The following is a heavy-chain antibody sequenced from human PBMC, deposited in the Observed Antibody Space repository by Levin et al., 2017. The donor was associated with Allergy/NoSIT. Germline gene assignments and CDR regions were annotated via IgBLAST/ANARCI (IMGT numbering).Heavy chain of an antibody. D-gene: IGHD5-24*01. V-gene: IGHV3-9*01. CDR2: TSWNSDSR. CDR1: GFNFDEYA. CDR3: VKDFGRRDGYNGFDS. Sequence: GGSLRLSCAASGFNFDEYAMHGVRQVPGQGLEWVSGTSWNSDSRRYADSVKGRFTISRDNAKNSLYLQMTSLTPEDTALYYCVKDFGRRDGYNGFDSWGPGTLLTVSS. J-gene: IGHJ5*01.